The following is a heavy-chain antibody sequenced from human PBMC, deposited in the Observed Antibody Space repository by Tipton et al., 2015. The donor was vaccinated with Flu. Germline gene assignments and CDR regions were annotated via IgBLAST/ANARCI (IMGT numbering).Heavy chain of an antibody. CDR2: INQDGSEK. Sequence: QLVQSGGGLVQPGGSLRLSCAASEFTFSSYWMTWVRQAPGKGLEWVAKINQDGSEKFYVDSVKGRFTVSRDNARNSLYLQMNSLRDEDTALYYCALSRTLDYWGQGTLVTVPS. CDR1: EFTFSSYW. V-gene: IGHV3-7*01. J-gene: IGHJ4*02. CDR3: ALSRTLDY. D-gene: IGHD5/OR15-5a*01.